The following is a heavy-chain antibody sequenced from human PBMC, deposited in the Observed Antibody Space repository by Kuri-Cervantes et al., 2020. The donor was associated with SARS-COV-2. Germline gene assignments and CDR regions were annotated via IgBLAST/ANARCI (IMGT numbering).Heavy chain of an antibody. CDR2: IYYSGST. D-gene: IGHD6-19*01. CDR3: ARGGWMDV. Sequence: GSLRLSCTVSGGSISSYYWSWIRQPPGKGLERIGYIYYSGSTNYNPSLKSRVTISVDTSKNQFSLKLSSVTAADTAVYYCARGGWMDVWGQGTTVTVSS. CDR1: GGSISSYY. V-gene: IGHV4-59*12. J-gene: IGHJ6*02.